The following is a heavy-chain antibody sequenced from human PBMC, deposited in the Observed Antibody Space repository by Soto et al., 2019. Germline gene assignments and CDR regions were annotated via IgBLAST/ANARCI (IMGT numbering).Heavy chain of an antibody. CDR3: TRDSLSTRQHAFDI. V-gene: IGHV3-23*01. D-gene: IGHD2-2*01. CDR2: ISGSGGCI. Sequence: GGSLRLSCAASGFTFSSYAMSWVRQAPGKGLEWVSAISGSGGCIYYADSVKGRFTISRDNSKNSLYLQMNSLRAEDTAVYYCTRDSLSTRQHAFDIWGQGTMVTVSS. J-gene: IGHJ3*02. CDR1: GFTFSSYA.